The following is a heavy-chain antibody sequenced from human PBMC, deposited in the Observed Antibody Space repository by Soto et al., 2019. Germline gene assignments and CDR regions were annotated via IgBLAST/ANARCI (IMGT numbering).Heavy chain of an antibody. V-gene: IGHV4-59*08. CDR3: ARGGGIPGCGGDCYDSPHGEYYYGMDV. CDR2: IYYSGST. Sequence: SETLSLTCTVSGGSISSYYWSWIRQPPGKGLEWIGYIYYSGSTNYNPSLKSRVTISVDTSKNQFSLKLSSVTAADTAVYYCARGGGIPGCGGDCYDSPHGEYYYGMDVWGQGTTVTVSS. D-gene: IGHD2-21*02. CDR1: GGSISSYY. J-gene: IGHJ6*02.